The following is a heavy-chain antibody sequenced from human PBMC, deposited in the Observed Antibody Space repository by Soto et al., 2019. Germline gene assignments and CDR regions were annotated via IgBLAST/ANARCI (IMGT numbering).Heavy chain of an antibody. CDR1: GGSFSGYY. CDR3: ARRRSNYYGSGSLIDY. D-gene: IGHD3-10*01. CDR2: INHSGST. J-gene: IGHJ4*02. V-gene: IGHV4-34*01. Sequence: SETLSLTCAVYGGSFSGYYWSWIRQPPGKGLEWIGEINHSGSTNYNPSLKSRVTISVDTSKNQFSLKLSSVTAADTAVYYCARRRSNYYGSGSLIDYWGQGTLVTVSS.